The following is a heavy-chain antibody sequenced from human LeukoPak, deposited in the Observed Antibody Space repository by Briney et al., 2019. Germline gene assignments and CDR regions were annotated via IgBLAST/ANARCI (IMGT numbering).Heavy chain of an antibody. CDR1: GGSFSGYY. CDR2: INHSGST. CDR3: ARGHLSNWFDP. J-gene: IGHJ5*02. Sequence: SETLSLTCAVYGGSFSGYYWSWIRQPPGKGVEWIGEINHSGSTNYNPSLKSRVTISVDTSKNQFSLKLSSVTAADTAVYYCARGHLSNWFDPWGQGTLVTVSS. V-gene: IGHV4-34*01.